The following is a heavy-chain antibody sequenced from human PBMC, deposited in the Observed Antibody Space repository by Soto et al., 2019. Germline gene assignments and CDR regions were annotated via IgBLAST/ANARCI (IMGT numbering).Heavy chain of an antibody. V-gene: IGHV3-30*18. CDR3: AKDSYYGSGSSGY. CDR2: ISYDGSNK. D-gene: IGHD3-10*01. Sequence: GGSLRLSCAASGFTFSSYGMHWFRQAPGKGLEWVAVISYDGSNKYYADSVKGRFTISRDNSKNTLYLQMNSLRAEDTAVYYCAKDSYYGSGSSGYWGQGTLVTVSS. J-gene: IGHJ4*02. CDR1: GFTFSSYG.